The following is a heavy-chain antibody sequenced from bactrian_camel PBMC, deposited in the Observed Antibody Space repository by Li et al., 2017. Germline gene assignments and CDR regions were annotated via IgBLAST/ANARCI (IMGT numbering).Heavy chain of an antibody. CDR2: ISTDGDTT. Sequence: HVQLVESGGGSVQAGGSLRLSCAASGFTFSNYWMYWVRQAPGKGLEWVSVISTDGDTTDYADSAKGRFTISRDNGKNTVFLQMNSLKPEDTAVYYCVRDVSSYSWASFTYWGQGTQVTVS. CDR1: GFTFSNYW. D-gene: IGHD5*01. CDR3: VRDVSSYSWASFTY. J-gene: IGHJ4*01. V-gene: IGHV3S1*01.